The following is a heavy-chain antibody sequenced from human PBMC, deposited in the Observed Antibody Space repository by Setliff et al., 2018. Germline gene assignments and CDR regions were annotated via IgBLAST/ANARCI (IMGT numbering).Heavy chain of an antibody. CDR1: GYSFTNYW. V-gene: IGHV5-51*01. D-gene: IGHD4-17*01. J-gene: IGHJ4*02. CDR3: ARSTVTQDFDS. Sequence: GESLKISCKASGYSFTNYWIGWVRQMPGKGLEWMGIVYPGDSDTRYSPSLQGQVTISADKSISTTYLQWSSLKASDTGMYYCARSTVTQDFDSWGQGTLVTVSS. CDR2: VYPGDSDT.